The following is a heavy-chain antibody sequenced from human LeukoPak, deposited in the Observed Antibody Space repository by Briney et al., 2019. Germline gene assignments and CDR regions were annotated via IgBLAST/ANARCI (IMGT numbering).Heavy chain of an antibody. CDR3: ARKHAERAHDY. V-gene: IGHV3-48*04. Sequence: PGGSLRLSCAASGFTFSSYSMTWVRQAPGKGLEWVSYISSSSSTIYYADSVKGRFTISRDNAKNSLYLQMNSLRAEDTAVYYCARKHAERAHDYWGQGTLVTVSS. J-gene: IGHJ4*02. CDR2: ISSSSSTI. CDR1: GFTFSSYS.